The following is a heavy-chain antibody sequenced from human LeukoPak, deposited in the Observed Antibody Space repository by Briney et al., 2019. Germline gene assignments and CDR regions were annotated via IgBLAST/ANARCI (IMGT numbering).Heavy chain of an antibody. CDR1: GVTFSSYG. CDR3: ARDDSLLWFGDLSGLFDY. CDR2: IWYDGSNK. J-gene: IGHJ4*02. Sequence: PGGSLRLSCAASGVTFSSYGMHWVRQAPGKGLEWVAVIWYDGSNKYYADSVKGRFTISRDNSKNTLYLQMNSLRAEDTAVYYCARDDSLLWFGDLSGLFDYWGQGTLVTVSS. D-gene: IGHD3-10*01. V-gene: IGHV3-33*01.